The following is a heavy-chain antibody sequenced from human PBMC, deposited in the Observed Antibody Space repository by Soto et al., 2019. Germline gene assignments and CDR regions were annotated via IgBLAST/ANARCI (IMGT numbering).Heavy chain of an antibody. J-gene: IGHJ4*02. CDR3: AGDGHCTGGGCYSR. CDR1: GGSVSSESYD. V-gene: IGHV4-61*01. D-gene: IGHD2-15*01. CDR2: VSSSGTT. Sequence: SETLSLTCIVSVSGGSVSSESYDWSWIRQFPGKGLEWIGSVSSSGTTNYNPSLKSRVIISVATTNSQFSLTLNSVTAADTAVYYCAGDGHCTGGGCYSRWGQGTLVTVSS.